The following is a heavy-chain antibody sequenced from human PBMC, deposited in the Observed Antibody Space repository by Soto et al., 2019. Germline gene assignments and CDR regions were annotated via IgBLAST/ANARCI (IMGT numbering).Heavy chain of an antibody. V-gene: IGHV4-39*01. CDR3: ARHRVGARLGYDFWSGYGYFDY. CDR1: GGSISSSSYY. Sequence: QLQLQESGPGLVKPSETLSLTCTVSGGSISSSSYYWGWIRQPPGKGLEWIGGIYYSGSTYYNPSLKSRVTISVDTSKNQFSLKLSSVTAADTAVYYCARHRVGARLGYDFWSGYGYFDYWGQGTLVTVSS. J-gene: IGHJ4*02. D-gene: IGHD3-3*01. CDR2: IYYSGST.